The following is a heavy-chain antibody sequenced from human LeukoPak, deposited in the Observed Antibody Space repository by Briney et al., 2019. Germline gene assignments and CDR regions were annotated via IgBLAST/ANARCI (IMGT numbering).Heavy chain of an antibody. J-gene: IGHJ4*02. D-gene: IGHD5-24*01. CDR2: IDHRGST. V-gene: IGHV4-34*01. CDR1: GGASSGYY. CDR3: ARTRDGYLRY. Sequence: TSETLSLTCAAYGGASSGYYCTWIRQPPGKGLEWIGEIDHRGSTLYNPSLQSRVTISIDTSKNQFSLKVSSVTAADTALYYCARTRDGYLRYWSQGSLVTVSS.